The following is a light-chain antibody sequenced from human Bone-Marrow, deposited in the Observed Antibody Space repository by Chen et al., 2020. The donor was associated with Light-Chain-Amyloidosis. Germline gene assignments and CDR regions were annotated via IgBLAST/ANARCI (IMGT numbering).Light chain of an antibody. V-gene: IGLV3-21*02. CDR2: DDS. J-gene: IGLJ3*02. CDR1: NIGSTS. CDR3: QVWDRSSDRPV. Sequence: SYVLTQPSSVSVAPGQTATIACGGNNIGSTSVHWYQQTPGQAPLLVVYDDSYRHSGIPERLSGSNSENTATLTICRVEAGAEAVYYCQVWDRSSDRPVFGGGTKLTVL.